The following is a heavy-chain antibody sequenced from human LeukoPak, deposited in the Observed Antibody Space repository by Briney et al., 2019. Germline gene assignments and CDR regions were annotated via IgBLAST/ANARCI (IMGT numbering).Heavy chain of an antibody. J-gene: IGHJ4*02. D-gene: IGHD5-18*01. CDR3: AIIPRGYSYGEPFDY. CDR2: INPNSGGT. V-gene: IGHV1-2*02. CDR1: GYTFTGYY. Sequence: ASVKVSCKASGYTFTGYYMHWVRQAPGQGLEWMGWINPNSGGTNYAQKFQGRVTMTRDTSISTAYMELSRLRSDDTAVYYCAIIPRGYSYGEPFDYWGQGTLVTVSS.